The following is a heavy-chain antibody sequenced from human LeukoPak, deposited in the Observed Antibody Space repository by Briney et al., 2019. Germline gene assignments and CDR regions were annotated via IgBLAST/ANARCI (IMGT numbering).Heavy chain of an antibody. D-gene: IGHD1-14*01. J-gene: IGHJ4*02. V-gene: IGHV3-21*01. CDR1: GFTFSSYS. Sequence: GGSLRLSCAASGFTFSSYSMNWVRQAPGKGLEWVSSISSSSSYIHYADSVKGRFTISRDNAKNSLYLQMNSLRAEDTAVYYCATTVSRTSWVDYWGQGTLVTVSS. CDR3: ATTVSRTSWVDY. CDR2: ISSSSSYI.